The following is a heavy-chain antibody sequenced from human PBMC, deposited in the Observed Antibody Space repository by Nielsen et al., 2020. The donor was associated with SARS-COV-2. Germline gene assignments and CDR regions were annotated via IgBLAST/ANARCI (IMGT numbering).Heavy chain of an antibody. J-gene: IGHJ6*03. CDR2: ISSSSSTI. CDR1: GFTFSSYS. V-gene: IGHV3-48*04. CDR3: ARAPEVTFYYYYMDV. D-gene: IGHD2-21*02. Sequence: GGSLRLSCAASGFTFSSYSMNWVRQAPGKGLEWVSYISSSSSTIYYADSVKGRFTISRDNAKNSLYLQMNSLRAEDTAVYYCARAPEVTFYYYYMDVWGKGTTVTVSS.